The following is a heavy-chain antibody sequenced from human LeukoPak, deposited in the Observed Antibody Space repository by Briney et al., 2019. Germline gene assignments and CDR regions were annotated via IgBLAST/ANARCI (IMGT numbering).Heavy chain of an antibody. CDR3: AAPPGILTGYYDY. J-gene: IGHJ4*02. V-gene: IGHV4-4*02. Sequence: PSGTLSLTCAVSGGSISSSNWWSWVRQPPGKGLEWIGEIYHSGSTNYNPSLKSRVTISVDTSKNQFSLKLSSVTAADTAVYYCAAPPGILTGYYDYWGQGTLVTVSS. CDR2: IYHSGST. D-gene: IGHD3-9*01. CDR1: GGSISSSNW.